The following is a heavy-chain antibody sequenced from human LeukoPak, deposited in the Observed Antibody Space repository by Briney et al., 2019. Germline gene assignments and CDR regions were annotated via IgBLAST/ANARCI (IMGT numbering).Heavy chain of an antibody. CDR1: GGSVSSSDYY. Sequence: SETLSLTCSVSGGSVSSSDYYWTWIRQPPGKGLEWIGYIYYSGRTNYSPARTSRLTISTDMSKTQFSLKVNSVTAADTAVYYCAQHGGGGWYYSWGQGTLVTVSS. D-gene: IGHD4-23*01. CDR3: AQHGGGGWYYS. CDR2: IYYSGRT. V-gene: IGHV4-61*08. J-gene: IGHJ5*01.